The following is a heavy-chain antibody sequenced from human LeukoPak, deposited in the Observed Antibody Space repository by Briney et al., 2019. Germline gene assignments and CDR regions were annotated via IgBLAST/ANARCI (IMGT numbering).Heavy chain of an antibody. D-gene: IGHD1-26*01. V-gene: IGHV1-2*02. CDR2: INPNSGGT. J-gene: IGHJ3*02. Sequence: VASVKVSCKASGYTFTGYYMHWVRQAPGQGLEWMGWINPNSGGTNYAQKFQGRVTMTRDTSISAAYMELSRLRSDDTAVYYCARDSGSYALDIWGQGTMVTVSS. CDR1: GYTFTGYY. CDR3: ARDSGSYALDI.